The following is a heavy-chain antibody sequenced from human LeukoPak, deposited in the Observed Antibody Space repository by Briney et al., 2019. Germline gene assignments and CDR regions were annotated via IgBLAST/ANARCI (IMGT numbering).Heavy chain of an antibody. Sequence: PGGSLRLSCAASGFTFSSYSMNWVRQAPGKGLEWVSSISSSSSYIYYADSVKGRFTISRDNAKNSLYLQMNSLRAEDTAVYYCARDRMDPCVAFDIWGQGTMVTVSS. J-gene: IGHJ3*02. CDR1: GFTFSSYS. CDR3: ARDRMDPCVAFDI. V-gene: IGHV3-21*01. D-gene: IGHD2-8*01. CDR2: ISSSSSYI.